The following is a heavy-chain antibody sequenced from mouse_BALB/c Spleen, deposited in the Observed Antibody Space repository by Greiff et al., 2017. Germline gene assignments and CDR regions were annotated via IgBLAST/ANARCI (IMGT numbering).Heavy chain of an antibody. Sequence: QVQLQQSGAELMKPGASVKISCKATGYTFSSYWIEWVKQRPGYGLEWIGEILPGSGSTNYNEKFKGKATLTVDKSSSTAYMQLSSLTSEDSAVYYCARRNYYGYGYFDVWGAGTTVTVSS. J-gene: IGHJ1*01. D-gene: IGHD1-1*01. CDR2: ILPGSGST. CDR1: GYTFSSYW. V-gene: IGHV1-9*01. CDR3: ARRNYYGYGYFDV.